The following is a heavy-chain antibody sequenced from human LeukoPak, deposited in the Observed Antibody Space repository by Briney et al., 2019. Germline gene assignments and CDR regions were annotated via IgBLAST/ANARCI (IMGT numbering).Heavy chain of an antibody. CDR2: IYYSGST. CDR3: ASPGYSSGWEFDY. V-gene: IGHV4-39*01. CDR1: GGSISSSSYY. J-gene: IGHJ4*02. D-gene: IGHD6-19*01. Sequence: PSETLSLTCTVSGGSISSSSYYWGWIRQPPGKGLEWIGSIYYSGSTYYNPSLKSRVTISVDTSKNQFSLKLSSVTAADTAVYYCASPGYSSGWEFDYWGQGTLVTVSS.